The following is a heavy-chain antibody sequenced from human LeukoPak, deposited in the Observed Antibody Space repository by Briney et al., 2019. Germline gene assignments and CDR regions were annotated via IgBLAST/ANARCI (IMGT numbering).Heavy chain of an antibody. CDR2: ISGGGGST. Sequence: GGSLRLSCAASGFTFSSHAMSWVRQAPGKGLEWVSGISGGGGSTYYADSVKGRFTISRDNSKNTLYLQMNSLRAEDAAVYYCAKDGAGSSYGKYFFDYWGQGTLVTVSS. CDR3: AKDGAGSSYGKYFFDY. D-gene: IGHD3-16*01. J-gene: IGHJ4*02. CDR1: GFTFSSHA. V-gene: IGHV3-23*01.